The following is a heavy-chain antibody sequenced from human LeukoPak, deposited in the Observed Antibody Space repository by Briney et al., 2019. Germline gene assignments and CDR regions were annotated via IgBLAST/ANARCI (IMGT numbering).Heavy chain of an antibody. Sequence: RASETLSLTCTVSGGSISSSRYYWGWIRQPPGKGQEWIGSIYYSGSTYYNPSLKSRVTIAVDTSKNQFSLKLSSVTAADTAVYYCARDKEWLLDNWFDPWGQGTLVTVSS. V-gene: IGHV4-39*02. CDR2: IYYSGST. D-gene: IGHD3-3*01. CDR3: ARDKEWLLDNWFDP. CDR1: GGSISSSRYY. J-gene: IGHJ5*02.